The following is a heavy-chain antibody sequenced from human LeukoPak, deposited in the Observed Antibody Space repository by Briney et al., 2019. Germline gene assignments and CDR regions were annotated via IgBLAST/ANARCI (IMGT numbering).Heavy chain of an antibody. CDR2: IKYSGST. D-gene: IGHD2-15*01. V-gene: IGHV4-34*01. Sequence: PSETLSLTCAVYGGSFSGYYWSWIRQPPGKGLEWIGEIKYSGSTNYNPSLKSRVTISVDTSKNQFSLKLSSVTAADTAVYYCARGVCSGGSCYSEWNYWGQGTLVTVSS. CDR1: GGSFSGYY. CDR3: ARGVCSGGSCYSEWNY. J-gene: IGHJ4*02.